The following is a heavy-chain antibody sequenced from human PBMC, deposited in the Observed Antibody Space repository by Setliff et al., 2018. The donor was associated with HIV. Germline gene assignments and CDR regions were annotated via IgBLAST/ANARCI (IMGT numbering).Heavy chain of an antibody. J-gene: IGHJ5*02. CDR3: ARHATYYKFHES. CDR1: GGSIRSSNYY. CDR2: IDDRGST. V-gene: IGHV4-39*01. Sequence: SETLSLTCTVSGGSIRSSNYYWAWIRQTPGKGLEWIGSIDDRGSTHNNPSLKSRVTMAVDTPNNQFSLNVTSVTAADTAMYYCARHATYYKFHESWGQGILVTVSS. D-gene: IGHD3-10*01.